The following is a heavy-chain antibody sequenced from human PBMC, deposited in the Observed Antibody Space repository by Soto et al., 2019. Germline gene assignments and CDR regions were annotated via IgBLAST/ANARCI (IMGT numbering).Heavy chain of an antibody. CDR2: IWYDGSNK. J-gene: IGHJ4*02. CDR3: ARDLAY. V-gene: IGHV3-33*01. Sequence: QVQLVESGGGVVQPGRSLRLSCAASGFTFSRYGMHWVRQAPGKGLEWVAVIWYDGSNKYYADSVKGRFTISRDNSKNPLYLQMNSLRAEDNAVYYCARDLAYWGQGTLVTVSS. CDR1: GFTFSRYG.